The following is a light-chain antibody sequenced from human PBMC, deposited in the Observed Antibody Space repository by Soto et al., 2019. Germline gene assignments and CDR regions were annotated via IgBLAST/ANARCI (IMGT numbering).Light chain of an antibody. J-gene: IGLJ2*01. CDR1: SSDVGGYNY. V-gene: IGLV2-8*01. Sequence: QSALTQPPSASGSLGQSVTISCTGTSSDVGGYNYVSWHQQHPGKAPKVMIDEVTKRPPGVPDCFSGYKSGNTASLTVSGLQAEDEADYYCSSFAGGGNPVLLGGGTKVTVL. CDR2: EVT. CDR3: SSFAGGGNPVL.